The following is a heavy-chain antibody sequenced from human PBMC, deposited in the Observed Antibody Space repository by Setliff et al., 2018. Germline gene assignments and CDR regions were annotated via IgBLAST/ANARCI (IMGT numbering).Heavy chain of an antibody. D-gene: IGHD2-15*01. CDR3: ARLYDFCSGGSRYSGYSGYYYYMDV. J-gene: IGHJ6*03. CDR2: IYYSGST. CDR1: GGSISSRNYY. V-gene: IGHV4-39*01. Sequence: PSETLSLTCTVSGGSISSRNYYWGWIRQPPGKGLEWIGSIYYSGSTYYNPSLKSRITISVDTSKNQFSLKLSSVTAADTAVYYCARLYDFCSGGSRYSGYSGYYYYMDVWGKGTTVTVSS.